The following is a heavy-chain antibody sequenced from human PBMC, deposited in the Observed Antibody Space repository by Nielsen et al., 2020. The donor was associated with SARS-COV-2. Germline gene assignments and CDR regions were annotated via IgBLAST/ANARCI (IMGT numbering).Heavy chain of an antibody. D-gene: IGHD3-10*01. CDR1: GGSVSRGSHY. CDR3: ARDRGDLRKYYFDS. CDR2: IFYTGNT. Sequence: SETLSLTCLVSGGSVSRGSHYWSWIRQPPGKGLDWIGYIFYTGNTNYNPSLESRVTMSIDTSRNQFSLSLNSVTAADTAVYYCARDRGDLRKYYFDSWGQGTQITVSA. J-gene: IGHJ4*02. V-gene: IGHV4-61*01.